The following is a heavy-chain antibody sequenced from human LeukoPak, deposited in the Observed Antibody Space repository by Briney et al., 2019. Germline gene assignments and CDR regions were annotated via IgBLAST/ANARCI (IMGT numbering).Heavy chain of an antibody. CDR1: GDYSRDFS. D-gene: IGHD1-1*01. J-gene: IGHJ3*01. CDR3: TRGSCWNAGVFGV. V-gene: IGHV4-59*01. Sequence: SETLSLTCTISGDYSRDFSWSWIRQPPGKGPQWMGYLHYSGSTEYNPALKGRVTVSADTSKKQFSLKLSSVTAADTAVYYCTRGSCWNAGVFGVWGQGALVTVSS. CDR2: LHYSGST.